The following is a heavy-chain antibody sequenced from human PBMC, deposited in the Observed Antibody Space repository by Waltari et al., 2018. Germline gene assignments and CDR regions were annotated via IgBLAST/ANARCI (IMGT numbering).Heavy chain of an antibody. CDR2: ISFDSAKI. V-gene: IGHV3-30-3*01. J-gene: IGHJ4*02. Sequence: QVQLVESGGGVVQPGRSLRLSCAASGFTFNNFAMHWVRQAPGKGLEWVALISFDSAKIYYTDSVRGRFTISRDNSKNTLYLQMESLKPEDTGVYYCARGGNVVVILAATLDYWGQGALVTVSS. CDR1: GFTFNNFA. D-gene: IGHD2-15*01. CDR3: ARGGNVVVILAATLDY.